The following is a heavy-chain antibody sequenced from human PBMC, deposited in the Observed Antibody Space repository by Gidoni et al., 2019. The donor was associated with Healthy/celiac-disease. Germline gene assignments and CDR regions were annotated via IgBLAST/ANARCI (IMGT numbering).Heavy chain of an antibody. CDR3: ASGLPAAMSAYYMDV. CDR1: GFTFSSYA. D-gene: IGHD2-2*01. V-gene: IGHV3-30-3*01. CDR2: ISYDGSNK. Sequence: QVQLVESGGGVVQPGRSLRLSCAASGFTFSSYAMHWVRQAPGKGLGWVAVISYDGSNKYYADSVKGRFTISRDNSKNTLYLQMNSLRAEDTAVYYCASGLPAAMSAYYMDVWGKGTTVTVSS. J-gene: IGHJ6*03.